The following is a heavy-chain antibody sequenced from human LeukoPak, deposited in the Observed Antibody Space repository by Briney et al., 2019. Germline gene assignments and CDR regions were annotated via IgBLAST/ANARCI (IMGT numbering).Heavy chain of an antibody. CDR3: AKSFPAAGTFGDY. Sequence: GGTLRLSCAASGFTFSSYGMHWVRQAPGKGLEWVAVISYDGSNKYYADSVKGRFTISRDNSKNTLYLQMNSLRAEDTAVYYCAKSFPAAGTFGDYWGQGTLVTVSS. CDR1: GFTFSSYG. J-gene: IGHJ4*02. V-gene: IGHV3-30*18. CDR2: ISYDGSNK. D-gene: IGHD6-13*01.